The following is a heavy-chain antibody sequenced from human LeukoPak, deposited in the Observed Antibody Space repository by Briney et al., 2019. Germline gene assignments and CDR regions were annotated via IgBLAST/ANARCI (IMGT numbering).Heavy chain of an antibody. CDR1: GFTFSSYA. Sequence: GGSLRLSCAASGFTFSSYAMSWVRQAPGKGLEWVSAISGSGGSTYYADSVKGRFTISRDNSMNTLYLQMNSLRAEDTAVYYCAKVTAAPNYYYGMDVWGQGTTVTVSS. CDR2: ISGSGGST. V-gene: IGHV3-23*01. CDR3: AKVTAAPNYYYGMDV. D-gene: IGHD2-21*02. J-gene: IGHJ6*02.